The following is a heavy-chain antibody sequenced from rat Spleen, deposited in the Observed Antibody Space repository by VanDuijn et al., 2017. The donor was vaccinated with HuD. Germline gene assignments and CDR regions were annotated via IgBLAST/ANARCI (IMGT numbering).Heavy chain of an antibody. D-gene: IGHD1-4*01. CDR1: GFTFSDFF. Sequence: EVQLVESDGGLVQPGKSLKLSCAASGFTFSDFFIACVRQAPAKGPEWVATIISVGRSPYYRDSVKGRFTISRDNAKSTLYLQMDSLRSEDTATYDCARHSLSYPAPRGVMDAWGQGASVTVSS. J-gene: IGHJ4*01. CDR2: IISVGRSP. CDR3: ARHSLSYPAPRGVMDA. V-gene: IGHV5-29*01.